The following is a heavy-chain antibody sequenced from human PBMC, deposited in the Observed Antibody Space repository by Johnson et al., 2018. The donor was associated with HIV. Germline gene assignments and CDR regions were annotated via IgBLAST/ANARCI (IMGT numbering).Heavy chain of an antibody. V-gene: IGHV3-20*04. CDR2: INWNGGST. Sequence: MLLVESGGGVVRPGGSLRLSCAASGFMFDDYGMTWVRQAPGKGLEWVSGINWNGGSTGYADSVKGRFTISRDNAKNSLYLQMNSLRAEDTALYYCTRVLGTINRYKKIDAFDIWGQGTMVTVSS. D-gene: IGHD1-14*01. CDR3: TRVLGTINRYKKIDAFDI. CDR1: GFMFDDYG. J-gene: IGHJ3*02.